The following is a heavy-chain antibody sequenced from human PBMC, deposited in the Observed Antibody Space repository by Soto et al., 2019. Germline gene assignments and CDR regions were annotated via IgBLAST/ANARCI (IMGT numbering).Heavy chain of an antibody. CDR3: ASPYDYVWGSYRYYAFDI. Sequence: QVQLVESGGGLVKPGGSLRLSCAASGFTFSDYYMSWIRQAPGKGLEWVSYISSSGSTIYYADSVKGRFTISRDNAKNSLYLQMNSLRDADTAVYYCASPYDYVWGSYRYYAFDIWGQGTMVTVSS. J-gene: IGHJ3*02. CDR2: ISSSGSTI. D-gene: IGHD3-16*02. CDR1: GFTFSDYY. V-gene: IGHV3-11*01.